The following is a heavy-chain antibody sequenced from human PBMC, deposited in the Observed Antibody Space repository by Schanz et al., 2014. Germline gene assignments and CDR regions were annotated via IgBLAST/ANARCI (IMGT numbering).Heavy chain of an antibody. CDR1: GFTFSSYA. CDR3: ASASGYSDYGTYFDF. CDR2: ISNDGSIK. D-gene: IGHD5-12*01. Sequence: QVQLLQFGGGVVQPGRSLRLSCAASGFTFSSYAMHWVRQAPGKGLEWVALISNDGSIKYYADSVEGRFTISRDNSRNTLYLQMNSLRTEDTAVYCGASASGYSDYGTYFDFWGQGTLVTVSS. V-gene: IGHV3-30-3*01. J-gene: IGHJ4*02.